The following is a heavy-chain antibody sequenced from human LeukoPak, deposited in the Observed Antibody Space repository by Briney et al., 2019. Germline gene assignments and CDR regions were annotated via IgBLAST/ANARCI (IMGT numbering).Heavy chain of an antibody. CDR2: IYYSGST. D-gene: IGHD3-16*02. Sequence: SQTLSLTCAVSGDSISSGGSSWSWIRQPPGKGLEWIGNIYYSGSTYYNPSLESRVTMSLDTSKNQFSLKLSSVTAADTAVYYCARDENGYVWGSFRAWGQGTLVTVSS. CDR3: ARDENGYVWGSFRA. CDR1: GDSISSGGSS. V-gene: IGHV4-30-4*07. J-gene: IGHJ5*02.